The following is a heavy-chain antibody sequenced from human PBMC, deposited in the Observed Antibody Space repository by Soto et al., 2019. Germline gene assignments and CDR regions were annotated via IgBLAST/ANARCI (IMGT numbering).Heavy chain of an antibody. CDR1: GGTFSTSA. CDR3: ARDKDRLQLGGNYYYILDV. V-gene: IGHV1-69*14. D-gene: IGHD1-1*01. J-gene: IGHJ6*02. Sequence: QVQLVQSGAEVKKPGSSVKVSCKASGGTFSTSAISWVRQAPGQGLEWVGGIMPVFPTPDYAQNFQGRVTXTXDKXTTTAYLELTSLRADDTAVYYCARDKDRLQLGGNYYYILDVWGQGTAITVSS. CDR2: IMPVFPTP.